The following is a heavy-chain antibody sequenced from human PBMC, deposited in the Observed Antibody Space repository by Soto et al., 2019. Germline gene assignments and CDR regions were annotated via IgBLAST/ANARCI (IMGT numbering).Heavy chain of an antibody. V-gene: IGHV1-69*13. Sequence: SVKVSCKASGGTFSSYAISWVRQAPGQGLEWMGGIIPIFGTANYAQKFQGRVTITADESTSTAYTELSSLRSEDTAVYYCARGRTIVVVPAARSFYYGMDVWGQGATVTVSS. CDR2: IIPIFGTA. CDR3: ARGRTIVVVPAARSFYYGMDV. D-gene: IGHD2-2*01. CDR1: GGTFSSYA. J-gene: IGHJ6*02.